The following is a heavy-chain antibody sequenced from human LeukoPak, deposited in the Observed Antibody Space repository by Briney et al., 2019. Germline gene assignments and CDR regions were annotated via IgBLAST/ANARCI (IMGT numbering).Heavy chain of an antibody. CDR3: ARAPYSNYIYYYYYMDV. Sequence: GGSLRLSCAASGFTFSSYNMNRVRQAPGKGLEWVSYISSSSSTIYYADSVKGRFTISRDNAKNSLYLQMNSLRAEDTAVYYCARAPYSNYIYYYYYMDVWGKGTTVTVSS. D-gene: IGHD4-11*01. J-gene: IGHJ6*03. CDR1: GFTFSSYN. V-gene: IGHV3-48*01. CDR2: ISSSSSTI.